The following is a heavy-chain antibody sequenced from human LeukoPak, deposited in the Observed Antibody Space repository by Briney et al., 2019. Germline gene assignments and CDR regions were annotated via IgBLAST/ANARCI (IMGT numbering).Heavy chain of an antibody. CDR3: ARRDYSTSAHHVDH. CDR2: IYYSGST. J-gene: IGHJ4*02. D-gene: IGHD4-11*01. Sequence: PSETLSLTYTVSGGSISSSRYYWGWIRQPPGKGLEWIGSIYYSGSTYYNPSLKSRVTISVDTSKNQFSLELSSVTAADTAVYYCARRDYSTSAHHVDHWGQGTLVTVSS. CDR1: GGSISSSRYY. V-gene: IGHV4-39*01.